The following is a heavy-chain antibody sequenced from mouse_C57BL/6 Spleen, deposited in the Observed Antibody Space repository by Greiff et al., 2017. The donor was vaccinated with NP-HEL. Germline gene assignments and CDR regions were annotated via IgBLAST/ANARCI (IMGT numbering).Heavy chain of an antibody. CDR1: GFTFSDYY. CDR3: ARRGDYDYWYFDV. D-gene: IGHD2-4*01. Sequence: EVKVVEPGGGLVQPGGSLKLSCAASGFTFSDYYMYWVRQTPEQRLEWVAYISNGGGSTYYQDTVKGRFTISRDNAKNTLYLQMSRLKSEDTAMYYCARRGDYDYWYFDVWGTGTTVTVSS. J-gene: IGHJ1*03. CDR2: ISNGGGST. V-gene: IGHV5-12*01.